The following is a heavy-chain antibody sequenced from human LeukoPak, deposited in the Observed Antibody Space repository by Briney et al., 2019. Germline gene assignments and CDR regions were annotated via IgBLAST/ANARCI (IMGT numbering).Heavy chain of an antibody. CDR3: AIGGAVAGQSGAFDI. D-gene: IGHD6-19*01. CDR2: INPNSGGT. J-gene: IGHJ3*02. CDR1: GYTFTGYY. Sequence: GASVKVSCKASGYTFTGYYMHWVRQAPGRGLEWMGWINPNSGGTNYAQKFQGRVTMTRDTSISTAYMELSRLRSDDTAVYYCAIGGAVAGQSGAFDIWGQGTMVTVSS. V-gene: IGHV1-2*02.